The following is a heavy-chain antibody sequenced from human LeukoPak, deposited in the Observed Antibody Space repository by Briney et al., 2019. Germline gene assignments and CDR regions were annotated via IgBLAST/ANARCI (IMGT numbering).Heavy chain of an antibody. CDR2: IYPGDSDT. J-gene: IGHJ4*02. Sequence: GESLKISCKGSGYSFTSYWIGWVRQMPGKGLEWMGIIYPGDSDTRYSPSFQGQVTISADKSISTAYLQWSSLKASDTAMYYCARHCSSTSCPSRHFDHWGQGTLVTVSS. CDR1: GYSFTSYW. D-gene: IGHD2-2*01. V-gene: IGHV5-51*01. CDR3: ARHCSSTSCPSRHFDH.